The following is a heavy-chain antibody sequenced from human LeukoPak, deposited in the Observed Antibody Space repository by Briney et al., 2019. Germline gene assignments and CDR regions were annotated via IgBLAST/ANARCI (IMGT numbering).Heavy chain of an antibody. CDR2: IDPSDSYT. CDR3: ARREAYCSSTSCRPFDY. D-gene: IGHD2-2*01. CDR1: GYSFTFYW. Sequence: PGESQKISCKSSGYSFTFYWISWVRQMPGKGLEWMGRIDPSDSYTNYSPSFQGHVTISADKSISTAYLQWSSLKASDTAMYYCARREAYCSSTSCRPFDYWGQGTLVTVSS. J-gene: IGHJ4*02. V-gene: IGHV5-10-1*01.